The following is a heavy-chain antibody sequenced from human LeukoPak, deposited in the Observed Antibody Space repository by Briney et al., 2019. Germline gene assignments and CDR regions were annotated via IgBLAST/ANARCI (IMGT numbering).Heavy chain of an antibody. CDR2: IKQDGSEK. J-gene: IGHJ1*01. V-gene: IGHV3-7*01. D-gene: IGHD1-14*01. CDR1: GFTFSSYW. CDR3: ARGNQWDVAEYFQH. Sequence: GGSLRLSCAASGFTFSSYWMSWVRQALGKGLEWVANIKQDGSEKYYVDSVKGRFAISRDNAKNSLYLQMNSLRAEDTAVYYCARGNQWDVAEYFQHWGQGTLVTVSS.